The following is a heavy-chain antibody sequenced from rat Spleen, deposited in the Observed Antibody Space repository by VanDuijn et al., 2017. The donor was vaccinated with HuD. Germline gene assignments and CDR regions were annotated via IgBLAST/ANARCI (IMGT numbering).Heavy chain of an antibody. CDR3: TRSPYNNYVMDA. Sequence: QVQLKESGPGLVQPSQTLSLTCTVSGFSLTSNGVSWVRQPPGKGLEWIATISSGGHTYYNSALKSRLSISRDTSKSQVFLKMNSLQTDDTAIYYCTRSPYNNYVMDAWGQGVSVTVSS. CDR1: GFSLTSNG. V-gene: IGHV2S12*01. J-gene: IGHJ4*01. D-gene: IGHD1-10*01. CDR2: ISSGGHT.